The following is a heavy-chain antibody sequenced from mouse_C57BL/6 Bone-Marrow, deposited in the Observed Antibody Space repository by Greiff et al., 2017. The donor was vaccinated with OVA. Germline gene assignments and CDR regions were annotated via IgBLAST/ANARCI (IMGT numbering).Heavy chain of an antibody. CDR2: ISYDGRN. J-gene: IGHJ4*01. CDR1: GYSITSGYY. D-gene: IGHD2-5*01. Sequence: EVKLMESGPGLVKPSQSLSLTCSVTGYSITSGYYWNWIRQFPGNKLEWMGYISYDGRNNYNPSLKNRISITRDTSKNQFFLKLNSVTTEDTATYYCARNAYYSNYDYYAMDYWGQGTSVTVSS. CDR3: ARNAYYSNYDYYAMDY. V-gene: IGHV3-6*01.